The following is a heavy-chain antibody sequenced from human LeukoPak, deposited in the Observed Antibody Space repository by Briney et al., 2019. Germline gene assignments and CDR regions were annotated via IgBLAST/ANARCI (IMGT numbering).Heavy chain of an antibody. D-gene: IGHD3-9*01. Sequence: GGSLRLSCAASGFTFSSYWMHWVRQAPGKGLVWVSRINSDGSSTSYADSVKGRFTISRDNAKNTLYLQMNSLRAEDTAVYYCARDDYDILTGCYEFYYYYYYMDVWGKGTTVTVSS. CDR3: ARDDYDILTGCYEFYYYYYYMDV. J-gene: IGHJ6*03. V-gene: IGHV3-74*01. CDR1: GFTFSSYW. CDR2: INSDGSST.